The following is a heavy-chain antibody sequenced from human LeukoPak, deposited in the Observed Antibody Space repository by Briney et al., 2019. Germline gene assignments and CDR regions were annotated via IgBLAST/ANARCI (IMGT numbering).Heavy chain of an antibody. Sequence: ASVKVSCKASGYTFTSYGISWVRQASGQGLEWMGWINPNSGGTNYAQKFQGRVTMTRDTSISTAYMELSRLRSDDTAVYYCASPSSGGGNFDYWGQGTLVTVSS. V-gene: IGHV1-2*02. CDR1: GYTFTSYG. CDR2: INPNSGGT. CDR3: ASPSSGGGNFDY. D-gene: IGHD6-19*01. J-gene: IGHJ4*02.